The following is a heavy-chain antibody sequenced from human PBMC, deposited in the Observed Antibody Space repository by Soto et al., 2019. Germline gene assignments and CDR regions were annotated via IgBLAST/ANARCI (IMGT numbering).Heavy chain of an antibody. J-gene: IGHJ4*02. CDR2: ISYDGSNK. V-gene: IGHV3-30*18. CDR1: GFTFSSYG. Sequence: GGSLRLSCAASGFTFSSYGMHWVRQAPGKGLEWVAVISYDGSNKYYADSVKGRFTIPRDKSKNTLYLQMNSLRAEDTAVYYCAQTDNIAAAGTDYWGQGTLVTVSS. D-gene: IGHD6-13*01. CDR3: AQTDNIAAAGTDY.